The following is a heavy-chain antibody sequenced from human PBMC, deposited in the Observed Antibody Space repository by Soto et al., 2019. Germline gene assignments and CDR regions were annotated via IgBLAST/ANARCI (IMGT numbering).Heavy chain of an antibody. CDR1: GYSFTSYW. CDR3: ASTIYCSSTSCSHAFDI. D-gene: IGHD2-2*01. Sequence: GESLKISCKGSGYSFTSYWIGWVRQMPGKGLEWMGIIYPGDSDTRYSLSFQGQVTISADKSLSTAYLQWRSLKASDTAMYYCASTIYCSSTSCSHAFDIWGQGTMVTVSS. CDR2: IYPGDSDT. V-gene: IGHV5-51*01. J-gene: IGHJ3*02.